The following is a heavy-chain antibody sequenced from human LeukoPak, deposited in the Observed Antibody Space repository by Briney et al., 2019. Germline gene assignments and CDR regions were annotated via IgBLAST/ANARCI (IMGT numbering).Heavy chain of an antibody. CDR3: ARGGSDPPPYYYYGMDV. D-gene: IGHD1-26*01. Sequence: ASVKVSFKASGYTFTSYGISWVRQAPGQGLEWMGWISAYNGNTNYAQKLQGRVTMTTDTSTSTAYMELRSLRSDDTAVYYCARGGSDPPPYYYYGMDVWGQGTTVTVSS. CDR1: GYTFTSYG. CDR2: ISAYNGNT. J-gene: IGHJ6*02. V-gene: IGHV1-18*01.